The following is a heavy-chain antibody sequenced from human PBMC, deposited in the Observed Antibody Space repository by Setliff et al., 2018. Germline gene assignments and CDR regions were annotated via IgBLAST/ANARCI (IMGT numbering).Heavy chain of an antibody. V-gene: IGHV4-59*08. D-gene: IGHD1-1*01. CDR3: ARTGTYRYFDY. CDR2: FFYSGDS. CDR1: GASINSHY. J-gene: IGHJ4*02. Sequence: SETLSLTCTVSGASINSHYWSWIRQPPGKGLEWIGLFFYSGDSRYNPSLKSRVTMSVDASRNQFSLKLRSVTAADTAVYYCARTGTYRYFDYWGQGALVTVSS.